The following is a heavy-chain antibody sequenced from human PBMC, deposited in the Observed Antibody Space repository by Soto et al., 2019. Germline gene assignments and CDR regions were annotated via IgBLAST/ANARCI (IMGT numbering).Heavy chain of an antibody. CDR2: IWYDGSNK. CDR3: ARDRVHGSALKHHSFDI. V-gene: IGHV3-33*01. Sequence: QVQLVESGGGVVQPGRSLRLSCAASGFTFSDYGVHWVRQAPGKGLEWVALIWYDGSNKYYADSVKGRFTISRDNSKNTLFLEMNSLRAEDTAVYYFARDRVHGSALKHHSFDICCQWTMVTVSS. CDR1: GFTFSDYG. J-gene: IGHJ3*02. D-gene: IGHD2-15*01.